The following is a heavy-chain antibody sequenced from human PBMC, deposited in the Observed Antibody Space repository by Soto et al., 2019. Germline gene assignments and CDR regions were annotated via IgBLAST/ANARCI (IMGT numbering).Heavy chain of an antibody. CDR2: ISWNSGSI. Sequence: GGSLRLSCAASGFTFDDYAMHWVRQAPGKGLEWVSGISWNSGSIGYADSVKGRFTISRDNAKNSLYLQMNSLRAEDTALYYCAKGASNYYDSSGYPEYFQHWGQGTLVTVSS. CDR3: AKGASNYYDSSGYPEYFQH. V-gene: IGHV3-9*01. J-gene: IGHJ1*01. CDR1: GFTFDDYA. D-gene: IGHD3-22*01.